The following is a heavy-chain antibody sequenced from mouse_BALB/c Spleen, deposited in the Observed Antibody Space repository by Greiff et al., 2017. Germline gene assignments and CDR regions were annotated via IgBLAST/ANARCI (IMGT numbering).Heavy chain of an antibody. D-gene: IGHD1-2*01. Sequence: EVQLVESGGGLVKPGGSLKLSCAASGFTFSSYAMSWVRQSPEKRLEWVAEISSGGSYTYYPDTVTGRFTISRDNAKNTLYLEMSSLRSEDTAMYYCAKFITTATGAYWGQGTLVTVSA. CDR2: ISSGGSYT. CDR3: AKFITTATGAY. V-gene: IGHV5-9-4*01. J-gene: IGHJ3*01. CDR1: GFTFSSYA.